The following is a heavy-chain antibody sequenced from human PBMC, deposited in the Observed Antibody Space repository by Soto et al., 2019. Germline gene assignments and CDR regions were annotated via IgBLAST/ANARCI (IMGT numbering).Heavy chain of an antibody. V-gene: IGHV1-69*12. J-gene: IGHJ6*02. CDR2: IIPIFGTA. Sequence: QVQLVQSGAEVKKPGSSVKVSCKASGGTFSSYAISWVRQAPGQGLEWMGGIIPIFGTANYAQKFQGRVTITADESTSTASMELSSLRSEDTAVYYRARDEGMTTVNYYYYYYGMDVWGQGPTVTVSS. D-gene: IGHD4-4*01. CDR1: GGTFSSYA. CDR3: ARDEGMTTVNYYYYYYGMDV.